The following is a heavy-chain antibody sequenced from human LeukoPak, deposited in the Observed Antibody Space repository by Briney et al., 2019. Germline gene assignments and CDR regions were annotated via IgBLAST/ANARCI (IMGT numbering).Heavy chain of an antibody. CDR1: GVSISNSGYY. CDR3: ARGGARGNWFDP. V-gene: IGHV4-61*02. CDR2: IYTNEIT. J-gene: IGHJ5*02. Sequence: SETLSLTCTVSGVSISNSGYYWSWIRQPPGKGLEWIGRIYTNEITNYNPSLNSRVIISIDTSKNQFSLKLTSMTAADTAVYYCARGGARGNWFDPWGQGTLVTVSS. D-gene: IGHD1-26*01.